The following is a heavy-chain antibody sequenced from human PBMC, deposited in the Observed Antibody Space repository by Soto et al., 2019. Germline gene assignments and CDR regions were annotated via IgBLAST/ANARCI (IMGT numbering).Heavy chain of an antibody. V-gene: IGHV3-30-3*01. CDR1: GFTFSSYA. J-gene: IGHJ4*02. CDR2: ISYDGSNK. CDR3: ARDLYSSSWFFPALDY. Sequence: GWSLRLSCAAPGFTFSSYAMHWVRQAPGKGLEWVAVISYDGSNKYYADSVKGRFTISRDNSKNTLYLQMNSLRAEDTAVYYCARDLYSSSWFFPALDYWGQGTLVTVSS. D-gene: IGHD6-13*01.